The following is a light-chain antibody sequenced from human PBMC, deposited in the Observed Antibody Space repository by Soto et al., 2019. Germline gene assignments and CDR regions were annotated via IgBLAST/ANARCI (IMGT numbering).Light chain of an antibody. V-gene: IGKV3-15*01. J-gene: IGKJ1*01. CDR3: QHFNSWPLL. CDR1: QNVNNR. Sequence: EIVMTQSPAMLSVSPGERATLSCRASQNVNNRLAWYQQKAGQPPRLLIYGASTRATGTPARFSGSGSGTEFTLSNSSLQSEDFAVYYCQHFNSWPLLFGQGTKVDIK. CDR2: GAS.